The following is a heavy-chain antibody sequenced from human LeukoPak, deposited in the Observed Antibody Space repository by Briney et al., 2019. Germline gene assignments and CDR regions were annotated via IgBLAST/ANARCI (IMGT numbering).Heavy chain of an antibody. J-gene: IGHJ5*02. D-gene: IGHD2-2*01. CDR3: AGGGSTNCYGICLYYWFDP. V-gene: IGHV1-2*02. CDR1: GYTFTSYY. Sequence: EASVKVSCKASGYTFTSYYIHWVRQAPGQGLEWMGWINPKRGDTYYAQKFLGRVTMTRDTSISTAYMELSSLRSDDTAVYYCAGGGSTNCYGICLYYWFDPWGQGTLVTVSS. CDR2: INPKRGDT.